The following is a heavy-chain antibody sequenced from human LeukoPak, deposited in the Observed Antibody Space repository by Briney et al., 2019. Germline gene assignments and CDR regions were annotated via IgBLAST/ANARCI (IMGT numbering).Heavy chain of an antibody. J-gene: IGHJ6*03. Sequence: SETLSLTCNVSGGSIRGYYWSWIRQPPGKGLEWIGEINHSGSTNYNPSLKSRVTISVDTSKNQFSLKLSSVTAADTAVYYCARQGYYYYMDVWGKGTTVTISS. CDR2: INHSGST. V-gene: IGHV4-34*01. CDR1: GGSIRGYY. CDR3: ARQGYYYYMDV.